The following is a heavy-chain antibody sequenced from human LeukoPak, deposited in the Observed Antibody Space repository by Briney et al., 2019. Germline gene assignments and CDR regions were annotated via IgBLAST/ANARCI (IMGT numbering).Heavy chain of an antibody. CDR1: GFTFSSYG. D-gene: IGHD2-8*02. CDR2: ISYDGSNK. Sequence: GGSLRLSCAASGFTFSSYGMHWVRQAPGKGLGWVAVISYDGSNKYYADSVKGRFTISRDNSKNTLYLQMNSLRAEDTAVYYCAKEGTVGWFDPWGQGTLVTVSS. CDR3: AKEGTVGWFDP. J-gene: IGHJ5*02. V-gene: IGHV3-30*18.